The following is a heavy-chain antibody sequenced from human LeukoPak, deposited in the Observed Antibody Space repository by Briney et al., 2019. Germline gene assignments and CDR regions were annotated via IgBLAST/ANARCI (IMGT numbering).Heavy chain of an antibody. J-gene: IGHJ4*02. CDR3: ARARSILGYYFDY. CDR1: GGSISSYY. D-gene: IGHD1-26*01. CDR2: IYYSGST. Sequence: SETLSLTCTVSGGSISSYYWSWIRQPPGKGLEWIGYIYYSGSTNYNPSLKSRVTISVDTSKNQFSLKLSSVTAADTAVYYCARARSILGYYFDYWAQGTLVTVSS. V-gene: IGHV4-59*01.